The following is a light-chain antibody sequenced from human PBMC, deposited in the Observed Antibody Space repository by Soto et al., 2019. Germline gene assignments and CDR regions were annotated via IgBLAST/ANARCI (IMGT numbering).Light chain of an antibody. CDR2: DNN. V-gene: IGLV1-51*01. Sequence: QSVLTQPPSVSAGPGHKVTISCSGTASNIGNDYVSWYQQLPGEAPQLLIYDNNRRPSGIPDRFSGSRSDTSATLGITGLQTGDEADYYCGAWDSSLNVYVFGTGTKVTVL. J-gene: IGLJ1*01. CDR3: GAWDSSLNVYV. CDR1: ASNIGNDY.